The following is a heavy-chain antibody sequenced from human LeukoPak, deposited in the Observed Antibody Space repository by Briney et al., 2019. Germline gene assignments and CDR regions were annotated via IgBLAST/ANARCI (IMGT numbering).Heavy chain of an antibody. Sequence: PGGSLRLSCAASGFTFSNAWMSWVRQAPGKGLEWVGRIKSKTDGGTTDYAAPVKGRFTISRDDSKNTLYLQMNSLKTEDTAVYYCTTDQGERIMITFGGVIVSDYWGQGTLVTVSS. CDR3: TTDQGERIMITFGGVIVSDY. CDR1: GFTFSNAW. CDR2: IKSKTDGGTT. V-gene: IGHV3-15*01. J-gene: IGHJ4*02. D-gene: IGHD3-16*02.